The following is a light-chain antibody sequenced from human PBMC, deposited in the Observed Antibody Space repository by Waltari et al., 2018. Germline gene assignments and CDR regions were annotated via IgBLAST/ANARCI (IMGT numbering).Light chain of an antibody. J-gene: IGLJ2*01. CDR1: SSTLGTNY. Sequence: QSVLTQPPSASGTPGQRVTISCSGGSSTLGTNYVYWYQHRPGMAPTLLVYRNNQRPSGVPDRFSSSKFGTSASLAIGGLRSEDEADYYCGAWDDTLRFVFGGGTRLTVL. CDR2: RNN. V-gene: IGLV1-47*01. CDR3: GAWDDTLRFV.